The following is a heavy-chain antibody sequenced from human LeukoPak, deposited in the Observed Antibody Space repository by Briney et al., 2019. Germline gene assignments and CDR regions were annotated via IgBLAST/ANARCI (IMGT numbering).Heavy chain of an antibody. V-gene: IGHV3-23*01. D-gene: IGHD3-16*01. CDR2: VSGNGGST. CDR1: GFSFRNYA. CDR3: AKDWVYYFDYVWGSFTSFDS. Sequence: GGSLTLSCAASGFSFRNYAMLWVRQAPAKGREWVSAVSGNGGSTYYADSGKGRFTISRNNSKSTPYLQMNSLRAEDTAVYYCAKDWVYYFDYVWGSFTSFDSWGQGTLVTVSS. J-gene: IGHJ4*02.